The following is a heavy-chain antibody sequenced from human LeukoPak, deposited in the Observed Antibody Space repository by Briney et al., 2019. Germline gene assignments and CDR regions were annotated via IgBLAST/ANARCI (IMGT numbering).Heavy chain of an antibody. Sequence: NPSETLSLTCTVSGASISNSNSYWGWVRQPPGKGLEWIGTIYYSGNTYYNPSLKSRVTISVDTSKNHFSLRLSSVTAADTAVYYCARSQEEARSSYNWFDPWGQGTLVTVSS. J-gene: IGHJ5*02. CDR2: IYYSGNT. CDR3: ARSQEEARSSYNWFDP. V-gene: IGHV4-39*02. CDR1: GASISNSNSY. D-gene: IGHD6-6*01.